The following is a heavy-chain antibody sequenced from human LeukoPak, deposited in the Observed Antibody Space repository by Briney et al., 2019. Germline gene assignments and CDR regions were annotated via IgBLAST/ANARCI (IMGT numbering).Heavy chain of an antibody. CDR2: ISGSGGSA. J-gene: IGHJ4*02. Sequence: HPGGSLRLSCAASGFTFSSYATSWVRQAPGKGLEWVSAISGSGGSAYYADSVKGRFTISRDNSKNTLYLQMNSLRAEDTAVYYCAKVSEQQPENLDYWGQGTLVTVSS. D-gene: IGHD6-13*01. V-gene: IGHV3-23*01. CDR3: AKVSEQQPENLDY. CDR1: GFTFSSYA.